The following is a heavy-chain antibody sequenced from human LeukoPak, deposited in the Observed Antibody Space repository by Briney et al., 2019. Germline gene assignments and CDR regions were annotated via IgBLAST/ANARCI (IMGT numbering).Heavy chain of an antibody. CDR3: ARDDPLGYTTGWYRAGFDY. J-gene: IGHJ4*02. D-gene: IGHD6-19*01. V-gene: IGHV3-7*01. CDR2: TKPDGTAE. Sequence: GGSLRLSCAASGFTFRNYWMGWVRQAPGKGLEWVANTKPDGTAEYYADSVRGRFTTSRDNANNFLYLQMNSLRGEDTAVYYCARDDPLGYTTGWYRAGFDYWGQGTLVTVSS. CDR1: GFTFRNYW.